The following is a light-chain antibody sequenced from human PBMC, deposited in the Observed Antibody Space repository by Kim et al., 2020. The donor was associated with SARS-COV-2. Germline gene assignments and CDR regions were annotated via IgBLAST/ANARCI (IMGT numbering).Light chain of an antibody. CDR1: ALPNQY. CDR3: QSADSSGTYQV. CDR2: KDS. Sequence: PGQTARITCSGDALPNQYAYWYQQKPGQAPVLVIYKDSERPSGIPERFSGSSSGTTVTLTISGVQAEDEADYYCQSADSSGTYQVFGTGTKVTVL. J-gene: IGLJ1*01. V-gene: IGLV3-25*03.